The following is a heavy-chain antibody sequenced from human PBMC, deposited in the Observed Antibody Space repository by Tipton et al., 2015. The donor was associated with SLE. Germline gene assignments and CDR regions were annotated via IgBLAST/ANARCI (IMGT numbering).Heavy chain of an antibody. CDR3: ARGDVVVPAAMVY. D-gene: IGHD2-2*01. CDR1: GFTFSSYW. J-gene: IGHJ4*02. Sequence: SLRLSCAASGFTFSSYWMSWVRQAPGKGLEWVANIKQDGSEKYYVDSVKGRFTISRDNAKNTLYLQMNSLRAEDTAVYYCARGDVVVPAAMVYWGQGTLVTVSS. V-gene: IGHV3-7*01. CDR2: IKQDGSEK.